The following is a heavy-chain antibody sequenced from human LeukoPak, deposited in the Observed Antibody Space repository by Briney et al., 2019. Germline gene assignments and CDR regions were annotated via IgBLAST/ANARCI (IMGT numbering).Heavy chain of an antibody. CDR1: GGSISSYY. D-gene: IGHD6-13*01. CDR2: IYTSGST. Sequence: SETLSLTCTGSGGSISSYYWSWIRQPPGKGLEWIGYIYTSGSTNYNPSLKSRVTISVDTSKNQFSLKLSSVTAADTAVYYCARQVSGYSSRWFDPWGQGTLVTVSS. J-gene: IGHJ5*02. V-gene: IGHV4-4*09. CDR3: ARQVSGYSSRWFDP.